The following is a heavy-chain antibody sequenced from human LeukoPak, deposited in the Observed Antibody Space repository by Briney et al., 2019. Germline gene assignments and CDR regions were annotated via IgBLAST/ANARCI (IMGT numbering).Heavy chain of an antibody. CDR1: GFTFDDYA. V-gene: IGHV3-9*01. D-gene: IGHD5-18*01. Sequence: GGSLRLSCAASGFTFDDYAMHWGRQAPGKGLEGVSGISWNSGSIGYADSVKGRFTISRDNAKNSLYLQMNSLRAEDTALYYCAKASDTAMVPFDYWGQGTLVTVSS. CDR2: ISWNSGSI. CDR3: AKASDTAMVPFDY. J-gene: IGHJ4*02.